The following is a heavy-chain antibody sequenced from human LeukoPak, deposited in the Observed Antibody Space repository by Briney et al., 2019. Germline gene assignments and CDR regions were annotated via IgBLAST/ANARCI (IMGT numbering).Heavy chain of an antibody. D-gene: IGHD7-27*01. CDR2: IYSSGST. CDR1: GFTVSSNY. Sequence: GGSLRLSCAASGFTVSSNYMSWVRQAPGKGLEWVSVIYSSGSTYYADSVKGRFTISRDNSKNTLYLQMNSLRAEDTAVYYCARGLWYWGPDYWGQGTLVTVSS. CDR3: ARGLWYWGPDY. V-gene: IGHV3-53*01. J-gene: IGHJ4*02.